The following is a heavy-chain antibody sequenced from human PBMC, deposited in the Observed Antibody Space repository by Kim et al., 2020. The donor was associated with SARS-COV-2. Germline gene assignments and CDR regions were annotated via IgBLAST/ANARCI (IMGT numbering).Heavy chain of an antibody. CDR3: ARTKNADV. CDR2: INTYNGNA. D-gene: IGHD1-1*01. J-gene: IGHJ6*02. CDR1: GYTFTSNG. V-gene: IGHV1-18*04. Sequence: ASVKVSCKASGYTFTSNGISWVRQAPGQGPEWMGCINTYNGNANYAQKLQGRVTMTTDTSTSTAYMELRSLRSDDTAVYYCARTKNADVWGQGTTVTVSS.